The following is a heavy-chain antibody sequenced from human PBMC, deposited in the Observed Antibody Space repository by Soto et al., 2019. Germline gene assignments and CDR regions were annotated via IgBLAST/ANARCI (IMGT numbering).Heavy chain of an antibody. J-gene: IGHJ4*02. V-gene: IGHV4-38-2*02. Sequence: SETVSLTCAVSGYSISSGYYWGWIRQSPGKGLEWIGSVYLSGVTYFNPSLKSRVTISVDTSKNQSSLKLNSMTAADTAVYYCARDDRDSTSPTFDYWGQGVLVTVSS. D-gene: IGHD6-6*01. CDR1: GYSISSGYY. CDR3: ARDDRDSTSPTFDY. CDR2: VYLSGVT.